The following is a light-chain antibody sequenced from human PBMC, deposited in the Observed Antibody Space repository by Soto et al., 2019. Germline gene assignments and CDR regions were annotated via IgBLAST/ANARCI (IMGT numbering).Light chain of an antibody. CDR2: GAS. V-gene: IGKV3-20*01. J-gene: IGKJ3*01. CDR1: QSVSSTY. Sequence: EIVLTQSPGTLSLSPGERATLSCRASQSVSSTYLAWYQHKPGQAPRLLIYGASSRATGIPDRFSGSGSGTDFTLAISRLEPEYFAVYYCRQYGSSPGFTFGPGTKVDIK. CDR3: RQYGSSPGFT.